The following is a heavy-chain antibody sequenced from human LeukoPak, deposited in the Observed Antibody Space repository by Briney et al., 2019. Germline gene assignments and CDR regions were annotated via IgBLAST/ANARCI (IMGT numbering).Heavy chain of an antibody. J-gene: IGHJ4*02. D-gene: IGHD6-19*01. CDR3: ARVAVSGINSRYEIDY. CDR2: VNHSGGT. V-gene: IGHV4-39*07. CDR1: GGSISSSGYF. Sequence: SETLSLTCTVSGGSISSSGYFWNWIRQPPGKGLEWIGEVNHSGGTNYNPSLKSRVTISLDTSKNQFSLKLSSVTAADTAVYYCARVAVSGINSRYEIDYWGQGTLVTVSS.